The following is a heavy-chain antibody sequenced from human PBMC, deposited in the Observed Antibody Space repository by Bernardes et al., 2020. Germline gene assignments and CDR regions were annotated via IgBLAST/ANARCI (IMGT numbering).Heavy chain of an antibody. V-gene: IGHV2-5*02. J-gene: IGHJ4*02. CDR1: GFSLSTSGVG. CDR2: IYWDDDK. CDR3: AHRIAVAGTSLFDY. Sequence: SRPPLFPPPPPLTLTCTFSGFSLSTSGVGVGWIRHPPGKALEWLALIYWDDDKRYSPSLKSRLTITKDTSKNQVVLTMTNMDPVDTATYYCAHRIAVAGTSLFDYWGQGTLVTVSS. D-gene: IGHD6-19*01.